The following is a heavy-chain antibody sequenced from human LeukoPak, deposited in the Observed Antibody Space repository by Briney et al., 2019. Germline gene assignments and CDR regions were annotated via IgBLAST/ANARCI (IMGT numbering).Heavy chain of an antibody. CDR1: GDSISSYY. J-gene: IGHJ3*02. Sequence: SETLSLTCTVSGDSISSYYWSWIRQPPGKGLEWIGSIYHSGSTYYNPSLKSRVTISVDTSKNQFSLKLSSVTAADTAVYYCARVSGITMIVVVITDAFDIWGQGTMVTVSS. D-gene: IGHD3-22*01. CDR3: ARVSGITMIVVVITDAFDI. CDR2: IYHSGST. V-gene: IGHV4-59*12.